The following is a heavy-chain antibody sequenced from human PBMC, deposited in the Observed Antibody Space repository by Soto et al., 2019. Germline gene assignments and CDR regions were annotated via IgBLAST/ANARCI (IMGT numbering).Heavy chain of an antibody. CDR3: ARGPTDYYDNSANYFFDY. CDR1: GYTFITYG. V-gene: IGHV1-18*01. Sequence: QVQLVQSGAEVKKPGASVKVSCKASGYTFITYGVSWVRQAPGQGLDWLGWISTYNGNTRYAERLQGRVTMTTDTTTNTAYMELMNLRSDDTAVYYCARGPTDYYDNSANYFFDYWGQGTLVTVSS. D-gene: IGHD3-22*01. CDR2: ISTYNGNT. J-gene: IGHJ4*02.